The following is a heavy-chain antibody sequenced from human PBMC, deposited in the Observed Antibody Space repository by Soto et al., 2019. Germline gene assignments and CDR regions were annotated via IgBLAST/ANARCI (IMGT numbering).Heavy chain of an antibody. Sequence: EVQLVESGGALVTRGGSLRVSGVATRFNFSNGWVSWVRQAQGKGMEWVGRIKNKRDGGTTDYAAPVKGRFTISRDDSKSTLYLQMNSLKSEDTAVYYCTTDGHFDYWGQGTLVTVSS. V-gene: IGHV3-15*02. CDR1: RFNFSNGW. CDR2: IKNKRDGGTT. J-gene: IGHJ4*02. CDR3: TTDGHFDY.